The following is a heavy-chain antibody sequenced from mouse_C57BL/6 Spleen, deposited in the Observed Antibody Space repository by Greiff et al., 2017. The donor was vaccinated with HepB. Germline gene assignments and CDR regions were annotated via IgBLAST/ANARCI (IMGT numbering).Heavy chain of an antibody. J-gene: IGHJ2*01. CDR3: TRWGWFNYFDY. Sequence: EVKLVESGEGLVKPGGSLKLSCAASGFTFSSYAMSWVRQTPEKRLEWVAYISSGGDYIYYADTVKGRFTISRDIARNTLYLQMSSLKSEDTAMYYCTRWGWFNYFDYWGQGTTLTVSS. CDR2: ISSGGDYI. D-gene: IGHD2-3*01. CDR1: GFTFSSYA. V-gene: IGHV5-9-1*02.